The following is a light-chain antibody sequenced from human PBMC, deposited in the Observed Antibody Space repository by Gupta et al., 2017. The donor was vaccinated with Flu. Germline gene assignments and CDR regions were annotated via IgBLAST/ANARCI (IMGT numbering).Light chain of an antibody. V-gene: IGKV1-5*03. Sequence: PSPLSAHVGDRVTTSCRASQVLSSWLAWYQQKPGKAPNLLIYKASKVESGVPSRCSGSGSGKESTLTISSLQPDYVATYYRQHYNCSSCTFGRGTKVEI. CDR2: KAS. CDR1: QVLSSW. CDR3: QHYNCSSCT. J-gene: IGKJ1*01.